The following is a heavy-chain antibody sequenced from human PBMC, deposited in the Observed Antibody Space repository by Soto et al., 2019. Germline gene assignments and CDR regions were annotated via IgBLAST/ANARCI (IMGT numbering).Heavy chain of an antibody. Sequence: ASVKVSCKASGYTFTSYGISWVRQAPGQGLEWMGWISAYNGNTNYAQKLQGRVTMTTDTSTSTAYMELRSLRSDDTAVYYCARVLSSGWSLDAFDIWGQGTMVTVS. D-gene: IGHD6-19*01. CDR2: ISAYNGNT. J-gene: IGHJ3*02. CDR1: GYTFTSYG. V-gene: IGHV1-18*01. CDR3: ARVLSSGWSLDAFDI.